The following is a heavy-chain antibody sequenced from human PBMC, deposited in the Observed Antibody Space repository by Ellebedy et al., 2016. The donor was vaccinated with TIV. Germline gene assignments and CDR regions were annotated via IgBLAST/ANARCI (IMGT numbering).Heavy chain of an antibody. CDR3: TRDSLDYGGVRIYSGMEV. D-gene: IGHD4-23*01. V-gene: IGHV3-49*03. J-gene: IGHJ6*02. CDR1: GFTFGTFA. CDR2: IRSKGYGGTT. Sequence: SLKISXAASGFTFGTFAMNWFRQSPGKGLEWVAFIRSKGYGGTTEYAASVKGRFTISRDDSKDIAYLQMGTLKTEDTAVYYCTRDSLDYGGVRIYSGMEVWGPGTTVTVSS.